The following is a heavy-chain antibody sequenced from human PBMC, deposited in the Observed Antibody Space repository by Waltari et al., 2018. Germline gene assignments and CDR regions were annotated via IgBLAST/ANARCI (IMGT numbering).Heavy chain of an antibody. J-gene: IGHJ5*02. CDR2: IYTSGST. V-gene: IGHV4-4*07. Sequence: QVQLQESGPGLVKPSETLSLTCTVSGGSISSYYWSWIRQPAGKGLEWIGRIYTSGSTNYNPSRKSRVTSSVDTSKNQFSLKLSSVTAADTAVYYCARDRYRIVGDVNWFDPWGQGTLVTVSS. CDR1: GGSISSYY. CDR3: ARDRYRIVGDVNWFDP. D-gene: IGHD1-26*01.